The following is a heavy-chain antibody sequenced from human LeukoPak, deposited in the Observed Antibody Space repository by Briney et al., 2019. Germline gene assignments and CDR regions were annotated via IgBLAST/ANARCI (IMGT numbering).Heavy chain of an antibody. CDR1: GFTVSSNY. D-gene: IGHD6-13*01. CDR2: IWYDGSNK. J-gene: IGHJ4*02. CDR3: ARDPGIAAAGTGDY. V-gene: IGHV3-33*08. Sequence: PGGSLRLSCAASGFTVSSNYMSWVRQAPGKGLEWVAVIWYDGSNKYYADSVKGRFTISRDNSKNTLYLQMNSLRAEDTAVYYCARDPGIAAAGTGDYWGQGTLVTVSS.